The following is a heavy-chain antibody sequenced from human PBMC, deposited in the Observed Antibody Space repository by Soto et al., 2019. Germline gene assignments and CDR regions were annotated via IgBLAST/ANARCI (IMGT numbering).Heavy chain of an antibody. CDR1: GFTFTSSA. D-gene: IGHD6-6*01. V-gene: IGHV1-58*01. Sequence: QMQLVQSGPEVKKPGTSVKVSCKASGFTFTSSAVQWGRQARGQRLEWIGWIVVGSGNTNYAQKFQERVTITRDMSTSTAYMELSSLRSEDTAVHYCAAFVIAARRKGCFDYWGQGTLVTVSS. CDR3: AAFVIAARRKGCFDY. CDR2: IVVGSGNT. J-gene: IGHJ4*02.